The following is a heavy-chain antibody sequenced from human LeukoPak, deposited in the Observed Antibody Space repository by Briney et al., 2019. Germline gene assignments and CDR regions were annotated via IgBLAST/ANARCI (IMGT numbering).Heavy chain of an antibody. D-gene: IGHD5-24*01. Sequence: SVKVSCKASGGTFSDHGFSWVRQAPGQGPEWMGGIIPFFGTVHYAQTFEGRVTISADESTSTVYLALNSLTAEDTAVYYCARDDISTDGTAHWFDPWGQGTLVIVSS. CDR1: GGTFSDHG. CDR2: IIPFFGTV. V-gene: IGHV1-69*13. J-gene: IGHJ5*02. CDR3: ARDDISTDGTAHWFDP.